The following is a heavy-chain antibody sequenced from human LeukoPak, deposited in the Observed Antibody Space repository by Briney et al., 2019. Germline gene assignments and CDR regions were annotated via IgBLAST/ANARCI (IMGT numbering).Heavy chain of an antibody. J-gene: IGHJ4*02. V-gene: IGHV3-33*01. CDR3: ARDEFGPLAF. D-gene: IGHD3/OR15-3a*01. CDR2: IWYDGSNK. Sequence: GRSLRLSCAASGFTFSSYGMHWVRQAPGKGLEWVAVIWYDGSNKYYADSVKGRFTISRDNAKNSLYLQMNSLRAEDTALYYCARDEFGPLAFWGRGTLVTVSS. CDR1: GFTFSSYG.